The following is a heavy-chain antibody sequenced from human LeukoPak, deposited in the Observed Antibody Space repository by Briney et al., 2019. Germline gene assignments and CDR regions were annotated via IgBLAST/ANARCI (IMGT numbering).Heavy chain of an antibody. CDR1: GYSFTSYW. D-gene: IGHD1-1*01. Sequence: GESLKISCKGSGYSFTSYWIGWVRQMPGKGLEWMGIIYPGDSDTRYNPSFQGQVTISADKSIKTAYLQWSSLKASDTAIYYCARRGGGSTGGFYFDYWGQGSLVTVSS. V-gene: IGHV5-51*01. CDR3: ARRGGGSTGGFYFDY. CDR2: IYPGDSDT. J-gene: IGHJ4*02.